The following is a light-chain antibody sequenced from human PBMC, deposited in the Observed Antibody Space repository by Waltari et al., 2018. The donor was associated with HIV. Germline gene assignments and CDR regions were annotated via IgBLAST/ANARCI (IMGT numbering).Light chain of an antibody. V-gene: IGKV3-15*01. CDR1: PSLRGN. CDR3: QQYNNWPWT. Sequence: MTQSPATLSVSTGESVTPACRASPSLRGNLAWYQQKPGQAPRLLIHGASTRATGFPDRFTGSGSGAEFTLTISSLQSEDFAVYYCQQYNNWPWTFGQGTKVEIK. J-gene: IGKJ1*01. CDR2: GAS.